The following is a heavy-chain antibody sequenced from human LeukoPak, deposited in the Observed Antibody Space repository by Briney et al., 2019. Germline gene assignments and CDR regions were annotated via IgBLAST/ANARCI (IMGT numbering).Heavy chain of an antibody. CDR2: INPSGGST. J-gene: IGHJ6*02. D-gene: IGHD3-9*01. Sequence: ASVKASCQASGYPFPTYYMHWVRQAPGQGLEWMGIINPSGGSTSDAQKFQGRVTMTRDTSTSTVYMELSSLRSEDTAVYYCARGGRGGENVLRYFDWLKEDYYYYGMDVWGQGTTVTVSS. CDR3: ARGGRGGENVLRYFDWLKEDYYYYGMDV. V-gene: IGHV1-46*01. CDR1: GYPFPTYY.